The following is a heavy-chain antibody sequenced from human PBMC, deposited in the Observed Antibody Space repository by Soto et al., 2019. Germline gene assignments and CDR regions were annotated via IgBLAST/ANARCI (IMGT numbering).Heavy chain of an antibody. CDR1: GYSFTSYC. V-gene: IGHV5-51*01. J-gene: IGHJ6*02. D-gene: IGHD6-13*01. Sequence: ESLKISCKGSGYSFTSYCIGWVRQMPGKGLEWMGIIYPGDSDTRYSPSFQGQVTISADKSISTAYLQWSSLKASDTAMYYCARTSAAGKYYYGMDVWGQGTTVTVSS. CDR3: ARTSAAGKYYYGMDV. CDR2: IYPGDSDT.